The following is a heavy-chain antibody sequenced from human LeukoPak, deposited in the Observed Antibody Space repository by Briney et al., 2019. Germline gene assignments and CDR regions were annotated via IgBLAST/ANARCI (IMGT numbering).Heavy chain of an antibody. Sequence: SETLSLTCTVSGGSISNYFWSWIRQPPGKGLEWIGYIYYSGSTNYNPSLKSRVTISVDTSKNQFSLKLAYVSDADTAVYYCARHGQTFSSSFDSWGQGSLVTVSS. D-gene: IGHD6-13*01. J-gene: IGHJ4*02. CDR3: ARHGQTFSSSFDS. CDR2: IYYSGST. CDR1: GGSISNYF. V-gene: IGHV4-59*08.